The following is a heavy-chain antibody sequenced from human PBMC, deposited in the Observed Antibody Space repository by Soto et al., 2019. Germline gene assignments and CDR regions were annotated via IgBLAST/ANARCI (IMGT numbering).Heavy chain of an antibody. CDR2: IIPIFGTA. J-gene: IGHJ4*02. Sequence: SVKVSCKASGGTFSSYAISWVRQAPGQGLEWMGGIIPIFGTANYAQKFQGRVTITADESTSTAYMELSSLRSEDTAVYYCARVGGYSYGYDSGYDYWGQGTLVTVSS. D-gene: IGHD5-18*01. V-gene: IGHV1-69*13. CDR1: GGTFSSYA. CDR3: ARVGGYSYGYDSGYDY.